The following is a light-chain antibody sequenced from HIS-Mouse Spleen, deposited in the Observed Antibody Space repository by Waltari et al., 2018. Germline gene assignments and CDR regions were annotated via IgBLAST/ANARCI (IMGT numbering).Light chain of an antibody. CDR3: AAWDDSLSGPV. CDR1: SSNIGSNY. CDR2: RNT. J-gene: IGLJ3*02. V-gene: IGLV1-47*01. Sequence: QSVLTQPPSASGTPGQRVTISCSGSSSNIGSNYVYWYQQLPGTAPKLPIYRNTQRPSGVPDRFTGSKSGTSASLAISGLRSEDEADYYCAAWDDSLSGPVFGGGTKLTVL.